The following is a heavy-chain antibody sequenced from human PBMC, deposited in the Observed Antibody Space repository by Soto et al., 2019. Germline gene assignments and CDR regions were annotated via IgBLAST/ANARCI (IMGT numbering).Heavy chain of an antibody. J-gene: IGHJ4*02. CDR2: ISDDGRNE. CDR1: GFTFRNYA. D-gene: IGHD3-16*01. CDR3: ARGPPFH. V-gene: IGHV3-30*04. Sequence: GGSLRLSCAASGFTFRNYAMHWVRQAPGKGLEWVAVISDDGRNEYYADSVRGRFTISVDRSKNQFSLKLSSVTAADTAVYYCARGPPFHWGQGTPVPVSS.